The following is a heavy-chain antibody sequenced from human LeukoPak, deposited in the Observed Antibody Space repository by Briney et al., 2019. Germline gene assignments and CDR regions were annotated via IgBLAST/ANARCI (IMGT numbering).Heavy chain of an antibody. CDR1: GYTSTNYG. J-gene: IGHJ6*04. CDR3: VRVTLDCSGSICYSSRSFYAMDV. V-gene: IGHV1-18*01. D-gene: IGHD2-15*01. Sequence: ASVKVSCKASGYTSTNYGFSWIRQAPGQGREWMGWISGYNANTNYAQKFQDRVFMTLDTATNTAFMELSSLRSDDTAVYYCVRVTLDCSGSICYSSRSFYAMDVWGEGTTVTVST. CDR2: ISGYNANT.